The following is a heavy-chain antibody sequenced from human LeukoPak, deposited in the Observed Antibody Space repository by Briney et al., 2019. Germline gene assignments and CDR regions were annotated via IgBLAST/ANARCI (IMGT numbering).Heavy chain of an antibody. CDR2: IYYSGST. Sequence: SETLSLTCTVSGGSMSRYYWSWIRQPPGKGLEWIGYIYYSGSTNYIPSLKSRLTISVDTSKNQFSLKLSSVTAADTAVYYCARQNSGWPNDYWGQGSLAIVSS. CDR3: ARQNSGWPNDY. J-gene: IGHJ4*02. V-gene: IGHV4-59*01. D-gene: IGHD6-19*01. CDR1: GGSMSRYY.